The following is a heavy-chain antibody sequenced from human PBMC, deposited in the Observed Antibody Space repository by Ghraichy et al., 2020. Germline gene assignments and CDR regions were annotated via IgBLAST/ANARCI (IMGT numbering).Heavy chain of an antibody. D-gene: IGHD6-6*01. Sequence: SETLSLTCTVSGGSISSYYWSWIRQPPGKGLEWIGYIYYSGSTNYNPSLKSRVTISVDTSKNQFSLKLSSVTAADTAVYYCASSIAARIGWFDPWGQGTLVTVSS. CDR1: GGSISSYY. V-gene: IGHV4-59*01. CDR2: IYYSGST. CDR3: ASSIAARIGWFDP. J-gene: IGHJ5*02.